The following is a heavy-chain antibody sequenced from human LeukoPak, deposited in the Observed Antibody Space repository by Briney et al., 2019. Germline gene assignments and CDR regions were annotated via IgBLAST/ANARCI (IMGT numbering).Heavy chain of an antibody. CDR3: AAIKRGYPYGYFDF. CDR1: GGSISSHY. V-gene: IGHV4-59*11. D-gene: IGHD5-18*01. CDR2: MYDTVNT. Sequence: SETLSLTCTVSGGSISSHYWSWVRQPPGKGLEWIGYMYDTVNTKDNPSLTSRLTLSADTSKNQFSLRLGSVTAADTAVYYCAAIKRGYPYGYFDFWGQGILVTVSS. J-gene: IGHJ4*02.